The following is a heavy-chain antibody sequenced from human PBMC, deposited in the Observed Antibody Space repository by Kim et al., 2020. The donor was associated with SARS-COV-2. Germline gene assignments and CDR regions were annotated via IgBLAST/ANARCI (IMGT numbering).Heavy chain of an antibody. J-gene: IGHJ6*03. Sequence: SETLSLTCTVSGGSISSNDYYWDWIRQPPGKGLEWIGSISYSGRTYYTLSLKSRVTIAVDTSKNQIYLKLSSVTAADTSVYYCARGIFGVVIVPYYYYYMDGWDRRTTVTVSS. CDR1: GGSISSNDYY. D-gene: IGHD3-3*01. CDR3: ARGIFGVVIVPYYYYYMDG. CDR2: ISYSGRT. V-gene: IGHV4-39*01.